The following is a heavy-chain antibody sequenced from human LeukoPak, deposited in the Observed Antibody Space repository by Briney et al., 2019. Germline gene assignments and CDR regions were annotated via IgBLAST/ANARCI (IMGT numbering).Heavy chain of an antibody. CDR3: ARAWVIVVVPAAKHFNWFDP. J-gene: IGHJ5*02. CDR1: GFTFSSHW. CDR2: IKLDGSEK. D-gene: IGHD2-2*01. Sequence: PGGSLRLSCAASGFTFSSHWMSWVRQAPGKGLEWVANIKLDGSEKYYVDSVKGRFTISRDNAKNSLYLQMNSLRAEDTAVYYCARAWVIVVVPAAKHFNWFDPWGQGTLVTVSS. V-gene: IGHV3-7*01.